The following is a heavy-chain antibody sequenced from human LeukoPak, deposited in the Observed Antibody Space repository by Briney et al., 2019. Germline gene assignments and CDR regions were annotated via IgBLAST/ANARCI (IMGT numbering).Heavy chain of an antibody. CDR2: IKEDGSQK. D-gene: IGHD2-15*01. CDR3: ARYFCTTHSCYMFDY. CDR1: GFTFSDYW. V-gene: IGHV3-7*01. J-gene: IGHJ4*02. Sequence: GGSLRLSCAASGFTFSDYWISWVRQAPGKGLEWVAKIKEDGSQKHYVDSVKGRFTISRDNAKNSLYLQMNSLGAEDTAVYYCARYFCTTHSCYMFDYWGQGTLVTVSS.